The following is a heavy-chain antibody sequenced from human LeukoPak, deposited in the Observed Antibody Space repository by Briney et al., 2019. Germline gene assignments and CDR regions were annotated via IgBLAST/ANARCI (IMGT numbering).Heavy chain of an antibody. V-gene: IGHV4-30-2*01. J-gene: IGHJ5*02. CDR1: GGSISSGGYS. D-gene: IGHD6-19*01. CDR2: IYHGGST. Sequence: SSETLSLTCAVSGGSISSGGYSWSWIRQPPGKGLEWIGYIYHGGSTYYNPSLKSRVTISVDRSKNQFSLKLSSVTAADTAVYYCARSPQWLVGWFDPWGQGTLVTVSS. CDR3: ARSPQWLVGWFDP.